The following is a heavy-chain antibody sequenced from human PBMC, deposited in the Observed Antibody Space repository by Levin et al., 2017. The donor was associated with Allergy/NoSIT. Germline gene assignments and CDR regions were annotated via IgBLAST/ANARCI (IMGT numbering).Heavy chain of an antibody. D-gene: IGHD6-19*01. V-gene: IGHV4-34*01. CDR2: INHSGST. CDR1: GGSFSGYY. CDR3: ARPHEAVAGTNDAFDI. J-gene: IGHJ3*02. Sequence: PSETLSLTCAVYGGSFSGYYWSWIRQPPGKGLEWIGEINHSGSTNYNPSLKSRVTISVDTSKNQFSLKLSYVTAADTAVYYCARPHEAVAGTNDAFDIWGQGTMVTVSS.